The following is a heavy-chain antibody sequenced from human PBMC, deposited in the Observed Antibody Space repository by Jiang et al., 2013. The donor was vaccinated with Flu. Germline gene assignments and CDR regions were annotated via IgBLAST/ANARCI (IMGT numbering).Heavy chain of an antibody. J-gene: IGHJ4*02. V-gene: IGHV3-23*01. CDR2: ISGSGGST. Sequence: SAISGSGGSTYYADSVKGRFTISRDNSKNTLYLQMNSLRAEDTAVYYCAKDRGNSEEPYYFDYWGQGTLVTVSS. CDR3: AKDRGNSEEPYYFDY. D-gene: IGHD4-23*01.